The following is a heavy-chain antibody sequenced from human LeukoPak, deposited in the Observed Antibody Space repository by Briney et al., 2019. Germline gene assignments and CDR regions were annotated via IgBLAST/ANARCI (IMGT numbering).Heavy chain of an antibody. V-gene: IGHV3-66*01. D-gene: IGHD6-19*01. J-gene: IGHJ6*02. CDR2: IYSGGST. CDR1: GFTVSSNY. CDR3: ARDRSSGWGPNGMDV. Sequence: GGSLRLSCAASGFTVSSNYMSWVRQAPGKGLEWVSVIYSGGSTYYADSVKGRFTISRDDSKNTLYLQMNSLRAEDTAVYYCARDRSSGWGPNGMDVWGQGTTVTVSS.